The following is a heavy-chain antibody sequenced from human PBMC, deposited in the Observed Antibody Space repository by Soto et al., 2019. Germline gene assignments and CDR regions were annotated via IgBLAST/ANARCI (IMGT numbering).Heavy chain of an antibody. V-gene: IGHV4-59*01. D-gene: IGHD6-13*01. Sequence: SETLSLTCTVSGDSIRSSYWSWVRQPPGRGLEWIGHVYYTGATNSNPSLKSRVTISADTSKNLFSLKVVSVTPADTAVYFCARDMSGGSSWYEFDSWGPGTLVTVSS. CDR1: GDSIRSSY. CDR3: ARDMSGGSSWYEFDS. CDR2: VYYTGAT. J-gene: IGHJ4*02.